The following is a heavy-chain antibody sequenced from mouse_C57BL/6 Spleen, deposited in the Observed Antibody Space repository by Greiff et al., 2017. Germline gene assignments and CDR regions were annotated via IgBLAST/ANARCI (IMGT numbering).Heavy chain of an antibody. CDR2: INPSTGGT. CDR1: GYSFTGYY. CDR3: ARWHKCYAKGY. Sequence: VQLQQPGPELVKPGASVKISCKASGYSFTGYYMNWVKQSPDKSLEWIGEINPSTGGTTYNQKFKAKATLTVDKSSSTAYMQLKSLTSEDSAVFYCARWHKCYAKGYWGQGTSVTVSS. D-gene: IGHD3-1*01. J-gene: IGHJ4*01. V-gene: IGHV1-42*01.